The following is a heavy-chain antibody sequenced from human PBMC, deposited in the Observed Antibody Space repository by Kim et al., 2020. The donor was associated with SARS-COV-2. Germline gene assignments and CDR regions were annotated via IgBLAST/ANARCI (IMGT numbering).Heavy chain of an antibody. V-gene: IGHV3-72*01. Sequence: GGSLRLSCAASGFALSDHDMDWVRQAPGKGLEWVGRIGNKENTYTTKYVAFVKDRFTISRDDSKNSFYLQMNNLEIEDTAVYYCARRGRTGYIDYWGQGTLVTVSS. CDR1: GFALSDHD. J-gene: IGHJ4*02. CDR2: IGNKENTYTT. CDR3: ARRGRTGYIDY.